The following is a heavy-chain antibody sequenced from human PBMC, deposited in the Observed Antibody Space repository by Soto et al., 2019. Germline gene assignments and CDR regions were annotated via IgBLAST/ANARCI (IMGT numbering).Heavy chain of an antibody. CDR2: ISSSSSTI. D-gene: IGHD2-21*02. Sequence: GGSLRLSCAASGFTFSSYSMNWVRQAPGKGLEWVSYISSSSSTIYYADSVKGRFTISRDNAKNSLYLQMNSLRDEDTAVYYCARASDFIVVVTPVGDYWGQGTLVTVSS. CDR3: ARASDFIVVVTPVGDY. CDR1: GFTFSSYS. J-gene: IGHJ4*02. V-gene: IGHV3-48*02.